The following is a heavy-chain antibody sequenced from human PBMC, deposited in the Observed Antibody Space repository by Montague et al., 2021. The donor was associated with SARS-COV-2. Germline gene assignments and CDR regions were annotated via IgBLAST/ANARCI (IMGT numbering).Heavy chain of an antibody. CDR2: IYYSGST. D-gene: IGHD4-11*01. J-gene: IGHJ5*02. CDR3: ARVNTVRVYWFDP. Sequence: TLSLTCTVSGGSISSGGYYWSWIRQHPGKGLEWIGYIYYSGSTYYNPSLKGRVTISVDTSKNQFSLKLSSVTATDTAVYYCARVNTVRVYWFDPWGQGTLVTVSS. V-gene: IGHV4-31*03. CDR1: GGSISSGGYY.